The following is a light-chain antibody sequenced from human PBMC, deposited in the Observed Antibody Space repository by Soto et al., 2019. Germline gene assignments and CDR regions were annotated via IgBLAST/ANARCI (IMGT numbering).Light chain of an antibody. Sequence: EIVMTQSPATLSVSPGERATLSCRASQSVSRNLAWYQQKPGQAPMLLISGASTRATGIPARFSGSGSGTEFTLTISSLQSEDFAVYYCQQYNYRALTFGGGTKVEIK. J-gene: IGKJ4*01. CDR1: QSVSRN. V-gene: IGKV3-15*01. CDR3: QQYNYRALT. CDR2: GAS.